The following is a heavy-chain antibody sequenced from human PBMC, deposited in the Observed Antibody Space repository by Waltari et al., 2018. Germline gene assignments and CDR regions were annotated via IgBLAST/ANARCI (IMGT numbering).Heavy chain of an antibody. V-gene: IGHV1-46*01. CDR1: GYTFINYY. Sequence: QVQLVQSGAEVKKPGASVKVSCKASGYTFINYYMYWVRQAPGQGLEWMGFINPSGGGTSYAQKFQGRVTMTRDTSTSTVYMELSSLRSEDTAIYYCAREISGSYFDYWGQGTLVTVSS. J-gene: IGHJ4*02. D-gene: IGHD3-10*01. CDR2: INPSGGGT. CDR3: AREISGSYFDY.